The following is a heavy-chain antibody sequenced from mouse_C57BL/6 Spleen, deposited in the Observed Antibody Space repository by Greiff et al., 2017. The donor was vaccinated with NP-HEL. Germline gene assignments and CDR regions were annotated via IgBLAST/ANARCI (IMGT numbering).Heavy chain of an antibody. CDR1: GYTFTSYG. V-gene: IGHV1-81*01. CDR2: IYPRSGNT. Sequence: VKLMESGAELARPGASVKLSCKASGYTFTSYGISWVKQRTGQGLEWIGEIYPRSGNTYYNEKFKGKATLTADKSSSTAYMELRSLTSEDSAVYFCARSKDSAYWGQGTLVTVSA. J-gene: IGHJ3*01. CDR3: ARSKDSAY.